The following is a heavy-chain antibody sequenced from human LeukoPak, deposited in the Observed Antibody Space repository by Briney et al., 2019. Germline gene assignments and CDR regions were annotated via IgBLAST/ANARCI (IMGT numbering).Heavy chain of an antibody. CDR3: ARFSAASLAYNWFDP. Sequence: GESLKISCKGSGYDFSGYWIGWVRQMPGKGLEWIGIIYPGNSYTRYSPSFQGQVTMSADKSTSTAYLQRSSLKAADTAMYYCARFSAASLAYNWFDPWGQGTLVTVSS. V-gene: IGHV5-51*01. CDR1: GYDFSGYW. CDR2: IYPGNSYT. D-gene: IGHD2-2*01. J-gene: IGHJ5*02.